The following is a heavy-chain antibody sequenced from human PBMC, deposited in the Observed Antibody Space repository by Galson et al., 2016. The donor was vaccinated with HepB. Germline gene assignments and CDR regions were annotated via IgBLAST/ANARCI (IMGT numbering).Heavy chain of an antibody. CDR3: AREFSSGSYTWDS. CDR1: GGSISSSNW. D-gene: IGHD6-19*01. J-gene: IGHJ4*02. V-gene: IGHV4-4*02. CDR2: IYYSGST. Sequence: SETLSLTCAVSGGSISSSNWWSWVRQPPGKGLEWIGEIYYSGSTNYNPSLKSRVTISVDKSNNHFSLKLSSVTAADTAVYYCAREFSSGSYTWDSWGQGTLVTVSS.